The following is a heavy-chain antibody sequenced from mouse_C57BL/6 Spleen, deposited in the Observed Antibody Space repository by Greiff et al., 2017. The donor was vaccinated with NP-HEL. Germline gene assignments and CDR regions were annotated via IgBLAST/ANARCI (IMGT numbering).Heavy chain of an antibody. CDR1: GYSFTSYY. J-gene: IGHJ3*01. CDR3: ASRDPSWFAY. Sequence: QVQLQQSGPELVKPGASVKISCKASGYSFTSYYIHWVKQRPGQGLEWIGWIYPGSGNTKYNEKFKGKATLTADTSSSTAYMQLSSLTSEDSAVYYCASRDPSWFAYWGQGTLVTVSA. CDR2: IYPGSGNT. V-gene: IGHV1-66*01.